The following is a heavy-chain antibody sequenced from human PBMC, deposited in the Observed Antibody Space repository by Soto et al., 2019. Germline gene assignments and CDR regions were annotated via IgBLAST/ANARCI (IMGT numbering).Heavy chain of an antibody. V-gene: IGHV1-2*04. CDR2: INPNSGGT. J-gene: IGHJ6*02. CDR3: ARDRAYSSSSSYYYYYGMDV. CDR1: GYTFTGYY. Sequence: ASVKVSCKASGYTFTGYYMHWVRQAPGQGLEWVGWINPNSGGTNYAQKFQGWVTMTRDTSISTAYMELSRLRSDDTAVYYCARDRAYSSSSSYYYYYGMDVWGQGTTVTVSS. D-gene: IGHD6-6*01.